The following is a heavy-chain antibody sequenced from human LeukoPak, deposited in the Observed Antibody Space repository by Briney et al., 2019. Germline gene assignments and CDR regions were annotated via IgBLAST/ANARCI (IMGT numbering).Heavy chain of an antibody. CDR1: GYTFTSYG. CDR2: ISTYNGNT. J-gene: IGHJ5*02. V-gene: IGHV1-18*01. D-gene: IGHD2-15*01. CDR3: ATLEGDYSARWFDP. Sequence: ASVKVSCKASGYTFTSYGISWVRQAPGQGLEWMGWISTYNGNTNYAQKLQGRVTMTTDTSTSTAYMELRSLRSDDTAVYYCATLEGDYSARWFDPWGQGTLVTVSS.